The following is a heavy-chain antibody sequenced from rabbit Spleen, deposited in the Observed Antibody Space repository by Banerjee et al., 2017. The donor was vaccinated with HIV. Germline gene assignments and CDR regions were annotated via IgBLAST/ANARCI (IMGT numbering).Heavy chain of an antibody. J-gene: IGHJ2*01. D-gene: IGHD1-1*01. V-gene: IGHV1S43*01. CDR3: ARGSYGSSSGFFFNK. CDR2: IYGGSSGDT. CDR1: GIDFSNYY. Sequence: QQQLEESGGGLVKPGGTLTLTCKASGIDFSNYYRCWVRQAPGKGPEWIACIYGGSSGDTYYASWVNGRFTISRSTSLNTVDLKMTSLTAADTATYFCARGSYGSSSGFFFNKWGPGTLVTVS.